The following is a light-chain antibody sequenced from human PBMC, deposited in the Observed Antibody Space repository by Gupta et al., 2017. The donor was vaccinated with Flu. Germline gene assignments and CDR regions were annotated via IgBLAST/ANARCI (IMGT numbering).Light chain of an antibody. V-gene: IGLV2-14*01. CDR1: NSDIGEYNY. Sequence: QSALTQPASVSGSPGQSITISCTATNSDIGEYNYVSWHQQPPDKAPKVIIYEVSRRPSGVSHRFSGSKSGNTASLTISGLQAEDDADYYCSSYTSTSKVFGPGTKVTVL. J-gene: IGLJ1*01. CDR2: EVS. CDR3: SSYTSTSKV.